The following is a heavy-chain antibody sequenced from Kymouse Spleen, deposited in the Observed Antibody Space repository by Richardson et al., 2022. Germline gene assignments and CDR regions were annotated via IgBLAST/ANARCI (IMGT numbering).Heavy chain of an antibody. CDR1: GGSISSSSYY. CDR2: IYYSGST. CDR3: ASLGSSGWYYYYYGMDV. V-gene: IGHV4-39*01. D-gene: IGHD6-19*01. J-gene: IGHJ6*02. Sequence: QLQLQESGPGLVKPSETLSLTCTVSGGSISSSSYYWGWIRQPPGKGLEWIGSIYYSGSTYYNPSLKSRVTISVDTSKNQFSLKLSSVTAADTAVYYCASLGSSGWYYYYYGMDVWGQGTTVTVSS.